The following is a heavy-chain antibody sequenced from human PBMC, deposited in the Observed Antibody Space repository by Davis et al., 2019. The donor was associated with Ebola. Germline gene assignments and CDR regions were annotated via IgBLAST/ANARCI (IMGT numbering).Heavy chain of an antibody. CDR1: GFSISAKH. Sequence: PGGSLRLSCAASGFSISAKHMSWARQAPGKGLEWVSFISSSGDTYYADSVKGRFTISRDTSNNIVSLQMDNMRADDTAVYYCAKWPTVEYTTSLGYYYYDMDVWGQGTSVTVSS. D-gene: IGHD2/OR15-2a*01. J-gene: IGHJ6*02. V-gene: IGHV3-53*01. CDR2: ISSSGDT. CDR3: AKWPTVEYTTSLGYYYYDMDV.